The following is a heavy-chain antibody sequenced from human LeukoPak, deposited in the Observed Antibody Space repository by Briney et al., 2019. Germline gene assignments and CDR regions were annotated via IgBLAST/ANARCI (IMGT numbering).Heavy chain of an antibody. D-gene: IGHD2/OR15-2a*01. J-gene: IGHJ4*02. V-gene: IGHV4-61*02. CDR2: IYSGGGT. Sequence: SQTLSLTCTVSGASITSNSYYWRWIRQPAGKGLEWIGRIYSGGGTNYNPSLKSRVTISVDTSKNHFSLRLSSVTAADTALYYCARDVPGSMGFDYWGQGTLVTVSS. CDR3: ARDVPGSMGFDY. CDR1: GASITSNSYY.